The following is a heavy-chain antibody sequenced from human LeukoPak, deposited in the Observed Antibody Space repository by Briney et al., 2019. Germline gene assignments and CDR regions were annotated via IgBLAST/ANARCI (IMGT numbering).Heavy chain of an antibody. Sequence: GGSLRLSCAASGFTFSSYAMSWVRQAPGKGLEWVSAISGSGGSTYYADSVKGRFTISRDNSKNTLYLQMNSLRAEDTAVYYCAKEEGPSGYDSQGNSFYYMDVWGKGTTVTVSS. D-gene: IGHD5-12*01. J-gene: IGHJ6*03. V-gene: IGHV3-23*01. CDR1: GFTFSSYA. CDR2: ISGSGGST. CDR3: AKEEGPSGYDSQGNSFYYMDV.